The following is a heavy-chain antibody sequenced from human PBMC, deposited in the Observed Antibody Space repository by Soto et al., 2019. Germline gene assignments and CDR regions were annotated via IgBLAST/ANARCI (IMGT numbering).Heavy chain of an antibody. CDR2: INPSGGST. CDR1: GYTFTSYY. D-gene: IGHD2-15*01. J-gene: IGHJ5*02. V-gene: IGHV1-46*03. Sequence: QVQLVQSGAEVKKPGASVKVSCKASGYTFTSYYMHWVRLAPGQGLEWMGIINPSGGSTSYAQKFQGRVTMTRDTSTSTVYMELSSLRSEDTAVYYCAREGCSGGSCYDADWFDPWGQGTLVTVSS. CDR3: AREGCSGGSCYDADWFDP.